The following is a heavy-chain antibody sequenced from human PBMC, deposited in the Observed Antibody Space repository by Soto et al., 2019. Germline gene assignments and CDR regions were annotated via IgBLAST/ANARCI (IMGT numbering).Heavy chain of an antibody. CDR2: IYWKGDE. Sequence: QITLKEAGPALLKPTETLTFTCTFSGFSLNTSGVAVGWIRQPPGKALEWLALIYWKGDESYNPSLRDILSITMDTSRDRVVLRLANMDPVDTATYYCAHREYIVAADGFDVWGQGTKVTVSS. CDR1: GFSLNTSGVA. CDR3: AHREYIVAADGFDV. V-gene: IGHV2-5*01. J-gene: IGHJ3*01. D-gene: IGHD2-15*01.